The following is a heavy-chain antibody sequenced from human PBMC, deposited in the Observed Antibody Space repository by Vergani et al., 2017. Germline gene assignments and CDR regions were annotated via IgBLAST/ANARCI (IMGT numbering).Heavy chain of an antibody. CDR1: GDSVSSNSAA. D-gene: IGHD3-22*01. CDR3: AREDISLTVEGANYMDI. J-gene: IGHJ6*03. CDR2: TYYRSKWYN. Sequence: QVQLQQSGPGLVKPSQTLLLTCAISGDSVSSNSAAWNWIRQSPSRGLEWLGRTYYRSKWYNDYAVSVKSRITINPDTSKNLFSLQLQSVTPEDTAVYYCAREDISLTVEGANYMDIWGKGTTVTVSS. V-gene: IGHV6-1*01.